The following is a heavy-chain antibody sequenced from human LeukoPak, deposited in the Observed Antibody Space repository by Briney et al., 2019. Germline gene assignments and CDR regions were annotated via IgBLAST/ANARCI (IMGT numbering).Heavy chain of an antibody. CDR3: ARSRPVYYFDY. D-gene: IGHD1-14*01. CDR2: IYYSGST. V-gene: IGHV4-59*01. CDR1: GGSISSYY. J-gene: IGHJ4*02. Sequence: KTSETLSLTCTVSGGSISSYYWSCIRQPPGKGLEWIGYIYYSGSTNYNPSLKSRVTISVDTSKNQFSLKLSSVTAADTAVYYCARSRPVYYFDYWGQGTLVTVSS.